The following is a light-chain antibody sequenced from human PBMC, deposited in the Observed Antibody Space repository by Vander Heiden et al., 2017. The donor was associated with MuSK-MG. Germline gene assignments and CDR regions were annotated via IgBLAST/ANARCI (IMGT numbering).Light chain of an antibody. CDR1: NIGSKS. Sequence: SSVLTQPPSVSVAPGKTARVTCGGNNIGSKSVHWYQQKPGQAPVVVIFFDSDRPSGIPERFSGSNSGNTATLTISRVEAGDEADYYCQVWDSGSDHVVFGGGTKLTVL. CDR3: QVWDSGSDHVV. V-gene: IGLV3-21*04. J-gene: IGLJ2*01. CDR2: FDS.